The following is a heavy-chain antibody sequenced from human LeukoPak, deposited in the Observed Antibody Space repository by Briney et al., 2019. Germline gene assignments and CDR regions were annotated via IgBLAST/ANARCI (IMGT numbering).Heavy chain of an antibody. J-gene: IGHJ4*02. Sequence: GGSLRLSCAASGFTFSSYSMNWVRQAPGKGLEWVSSISSSSSYIYYADSGKGRFTIARDNAKNSLYLQMNSLRAEDTAVYYCARDPEIYDSSGYYSVYFDYWGQGTLVTVSS. D-gene: IGHD3-22*01. V-gene: IGHV3-21*01. CDR3: ARDPEIYDSSGYYSVYFDY. CDR1: GFTFSSYS. CDR2: ISSSSSYI.